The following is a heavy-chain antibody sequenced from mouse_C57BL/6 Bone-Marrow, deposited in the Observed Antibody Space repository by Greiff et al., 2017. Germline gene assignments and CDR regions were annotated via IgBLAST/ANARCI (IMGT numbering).Heavy chain of an antibody. CDR1: GYSFTSYY. Sequence: VQLQEPGPELVKPGASVKISCKASGYSFTSYYIHWVKQRPGQGLEWIGWIYPGSGNTKYNEKFKGKATLTADTSSSTAYMQLRRLTCEDSAIYYCASNSYFDYGGQGTTLTCSS. J-gene: IGHJ2*01. CDR3: ASNSYFDY. CDR2: IYPGSGNT. D-gene: IGHD1-3*01. V-gene: IGHV1-66*01.